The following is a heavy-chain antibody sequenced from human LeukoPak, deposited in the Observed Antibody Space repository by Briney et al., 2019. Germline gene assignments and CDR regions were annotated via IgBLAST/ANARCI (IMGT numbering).Heavy chain of an antibody. CDR2: IHYSGST. CDR1: GGSINTGGYY. V-gene: IGHV4-31*03. J-gene: IGHJ4*02. CDR3: ARTSEDTGYGDFDY. D-gene: IGHD4-17*01. Sequence: SETLSLTCTVSGGSINTGGYYWSWIRQHPGKGLEGIGFIHYSGSTYYNPSLRSRVTMSVDTSENQFSLEATSVTAADTAVYYCARTSEDTGYGDFDYWGQGTLVTVSS.